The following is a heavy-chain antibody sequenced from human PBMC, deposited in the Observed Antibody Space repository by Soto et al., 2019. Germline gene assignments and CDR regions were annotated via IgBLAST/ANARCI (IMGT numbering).Heavy chain of an antibody. CDR1: GFTFSSYG. CDR3: AKDPSSGYSPDAFDI. J-gene: IGHJ3*02. V-gene: IGHV3-30*18. CDR2: ISYDGSNK. Sequence: VPLVESGGGVVQPGRSLRLSCAASGFTFSSYGMHWVRQAPGKGLEWVAVISYDGSNKYYADSVKGRFTISRDNSKNTLYLQMNSLRAEDTAVYYCAKDPSSGYSPDAFDIWGQGTMVTVSS. D-gene: IGHD3-22*01.